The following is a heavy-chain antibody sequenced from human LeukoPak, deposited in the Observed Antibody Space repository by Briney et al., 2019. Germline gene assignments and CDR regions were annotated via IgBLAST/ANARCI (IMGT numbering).Heavy chain of an antibody. Sequence: GRSLRLSCAASGFTFSSYGMHWVRQAPGKGLEWVAVISYDGSNKYYADSVKGRFTISRDNAKNSLYLQMNSLRAEDTAVYYCARDITRTADYWGRGTLVTVSS. V-gene: IGHV3-30*03. J-gene: IGHJ4*02. CDR3: ARDITRTADY. D-gene: IGHD1-14*01. CDR2: ISYDGSNK. CDR1: GFTFSSYG.